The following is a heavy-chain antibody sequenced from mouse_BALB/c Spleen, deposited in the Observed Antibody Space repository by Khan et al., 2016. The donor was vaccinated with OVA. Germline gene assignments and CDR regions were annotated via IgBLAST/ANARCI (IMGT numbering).Heavy chain of an antibody. J-gene: IGHJ2*01. V-gene: IGHV3-2*02. CDR2: ISYSGVT. Sequence: EVQLVESGPGLVKPSQSLSLTCTVTGYSITSGYAWNWIRQFPENKLEWMGYISYSGVTSYTPSLKSRISITRDTSKNQFFLQLNSVTTEDTATYYCARGNYYGYYFDYGGQGTTLTVSS. D-gene: IGHD1-1*01. CDR3: ARGNYYGYYFDY. CDR1: GYSITSGYA.